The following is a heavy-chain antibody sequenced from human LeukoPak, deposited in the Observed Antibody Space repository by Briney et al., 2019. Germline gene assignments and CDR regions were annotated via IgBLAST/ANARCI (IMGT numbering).Heavy chain of an antibody. CDR2: INPNSGGT. CDR1: GYTFTGYY. CDR3: ARDLHYDSSGSFDY. J-gene: IGHJ4*02. D-gene: IGHD3-22*01. V-gene: IGHV1-2*02. Sequence: GASVKVSCKASGYTFTGYYMHWVRQAPGQGLEWMGWINPNSGGTNYAQKFQGRVTMTRDTSISTAYMELSRLRSDDTAVYYCARDLHYDSSGSFDYWGQGTLVTVSS.